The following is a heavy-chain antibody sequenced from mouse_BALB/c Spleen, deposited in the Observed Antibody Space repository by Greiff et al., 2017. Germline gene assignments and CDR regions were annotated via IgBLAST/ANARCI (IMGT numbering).Heavy chain of an antibody. D-gene: IGHD3-2*01. Sequence: QVQLQQSGAELVRPGTSVKVSCKASGYAFTNYLIEWVKQRPGQGLEWIGVINPGSGGTNYNEKFKGKATLTADKSSSTAYMQLSSLTSDDSAVYFCAREGQLGLAAWFAYWGQGTLVTVSA. CDR3: AREGQLGLAAWFAY. CDR2: INPGSGGT. V-gene: IGHV1-54*03. J-gene: IGHJ3*01. CDR1: GYAFTNYL.